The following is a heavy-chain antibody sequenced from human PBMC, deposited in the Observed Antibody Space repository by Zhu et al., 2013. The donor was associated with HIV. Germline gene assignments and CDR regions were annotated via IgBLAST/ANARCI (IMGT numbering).Heavy chain of an antibody. D-gene: IGHD3-3*02. CDR2: ISAYNGNT. V-gene: IGHV1-18*01. CDR3: ARVFSESGSRGNIFGRKNWSFDL. CDR1: GYSFTNYG. J-gene: IGHJ2*01. Sequence: QVQLVQSGAEVKKPGASVKVSCKASGYSFTNYGITWVRQAPGQGLQWMGWISAYNGNTNYAQSLQGRVTMTTDTSTTTTYMELRSLRFDDTAVYYCARVFSESGSRGNIFGRKNWSFDLWAGGDPGHCLL.